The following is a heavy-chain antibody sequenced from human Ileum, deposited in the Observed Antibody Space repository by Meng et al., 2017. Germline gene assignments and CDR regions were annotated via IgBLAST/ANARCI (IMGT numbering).Heavy chain of an antibody. CDR2: IHRYETT. Sequence: GSLRLSCTVAGFAISNSGYYWGWIRQPPGKGLECIGNIHRYETTNYNPSLKSRVTISIDMSKDQFSLDLRSVTAADTAVYFCARGRDYGDYSSRTSFDYWGQGMLVTVSS. V-gene: IGHV4-61*05. D-gene: IGHD4-17*01. CDR1: GFAISNSGYY. CDR3: ARGRDYGDYSSRTSFDY. J-gene: IGHJ4*02.